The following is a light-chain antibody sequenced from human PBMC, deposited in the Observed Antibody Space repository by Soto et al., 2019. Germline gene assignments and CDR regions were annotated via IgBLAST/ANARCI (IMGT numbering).Light chain of an antibody. J-gene: IGKJ2*01. Sequence: DIQMTQSPSSLSASVGDRVTITCRASQSISSYLNWYQQKQGKAPKLLIYAASRLQSGVPSRFSGCGSGTAFPLPISSLQPEDFATYYCQQRYSTPYTFGQGTKLEIK. V-gene: IGKV1-39*01. CDR1: QSISSY. CDR3: QQRYSTPYT. CDR2: AAS.